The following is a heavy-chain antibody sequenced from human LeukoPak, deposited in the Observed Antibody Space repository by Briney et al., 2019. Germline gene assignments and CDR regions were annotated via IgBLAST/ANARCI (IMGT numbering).Heavy chain of an antibody. Sequence: GGSLRLSCAASGFTFSSYSMNWVRQAPGKGLEWVSYITPSSSPIYYADSVKGRFTISRDNAKNSLYLQMNSLRAEDTAVYYCARARITMIVVVIWYFDLWGRGTLVTVSS. J-gene: IGHJ2*01. CDR1: GFTFSSYS. CDR3: ARARITMIVVVIWYFDL. V-gene: IGHV3-48*04. CDR2: ITPSSSPI. D-gene: IGHD3-22*01.